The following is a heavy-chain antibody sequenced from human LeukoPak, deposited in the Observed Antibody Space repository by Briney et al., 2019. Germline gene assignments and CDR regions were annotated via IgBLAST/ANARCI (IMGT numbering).Heavy chain of an antibody. J-gene: IGHJ4*02. CDR3: ARHEGTAVAEYYFAY. CDR1: GGPISSSSYY. V-gene: IGHV4-39*01. CDR2: IYYSGST. Sequence: PETLSLTCTVSGGPISSSSYYWGWIRQPPGKGLEWIGCIYYSGSTYYNPTLKSRVTISVDTSKNQFSLKLSSVTAADTAVYYCARHEGTAVAEYYFAYWGQGTLVTVSS. D-gene: IGHD6-19*01.